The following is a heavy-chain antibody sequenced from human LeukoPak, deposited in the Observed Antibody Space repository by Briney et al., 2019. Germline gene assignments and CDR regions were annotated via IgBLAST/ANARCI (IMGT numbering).Heavy chain of an antibody. D-gene: IGHD6-19*01. CDR3: ARPTSGWYAGGFDY. J-gene: IGHJ4*02. Sequence: GGSLRLSCAASGFTYINYAMNWVRQAPGKGLEWVSALSFSGLTTYYADSVRGRFTISRDNSKSTLYLQMNSLRAEDTALYYCARPTSGWYAGGFDYWGQGILVTVSS. CDR1: GFTYINYA. V-gene: IGHV3-23*01. CDR2: LSFSGLTT.